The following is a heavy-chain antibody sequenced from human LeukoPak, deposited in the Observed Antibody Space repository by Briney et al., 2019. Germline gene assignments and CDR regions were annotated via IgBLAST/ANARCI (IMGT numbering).Heavy chain of an antibody. CDR2: ISYDGSNK. CDR1: GFTFSSYA. D-gene: IGHD3-22*01. J-gene: IGHJ4*02. V-gene: IGHV3-30-3*01. CDR3: ARDLRASYDSSGYFDY. Sequence: PGGSLRLSCAASGFTFSSYAMHWVRQAPGKGLEWVAVISYDGSNKYYADSVKGRFTISRDNSKNTLYLQMNSLRAEDTAVYYCARDLRASYDSSGYFDYWGQGTLVTVSS.